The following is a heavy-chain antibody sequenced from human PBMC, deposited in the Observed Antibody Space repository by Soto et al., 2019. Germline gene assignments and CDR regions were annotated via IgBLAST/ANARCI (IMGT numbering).Heavy chain of an antibody. D-gene: IGHD3-10*02. CDR3: ARVVRGVMRPWQACYYGTDG. CDR2: ISAYNGNT. Sequence: ASVNVSCTASCYTFTSYGISWARQAPGQGLERMGWISAYNGNTNYAQKLQGRVTMTTDTSTSTAYMELRSLRSDDTAVYYCARVVRGVMRPWQACYYGTDGWGQGTTVTVSS. J-gene: IGHJ6*02. V-gene: IGHV1-18*01. CDR1: CYTFTSYG.